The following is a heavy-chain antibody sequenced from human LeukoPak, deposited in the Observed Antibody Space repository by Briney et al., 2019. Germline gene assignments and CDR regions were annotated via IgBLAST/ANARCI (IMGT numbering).Heavy chain of an antibody. V-gene: IGHV3-21*01. CDR3: ARLLKGYCSGGSCYSFDY. CDR1: GFTFSSYS. Sequence: GGSLRLSCAASGFTFSSYSMNWVRQAPGKGLEWVSSISSSSSYIYYADSVKGRFTISRDNAKNSLYLQMNSLRAEDTAVYYCARLLKGYCSGGSCYSFDYWGQGTLVTVSS. J-gene: IGHJ4*02. CDR2: ISSSSSYI. D-gene: IGHD2-15*01.